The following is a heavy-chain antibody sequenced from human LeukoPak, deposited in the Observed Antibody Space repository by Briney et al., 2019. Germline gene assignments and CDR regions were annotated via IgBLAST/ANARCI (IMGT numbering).Heavy chain of an antibody. J-gene: IGHJ3*02. CDR3: AKALPDAFDI. V-gene: IGHV3-23*01. CDR2: ISGSGGST. Sequence: GGSLRLSCAASGFTFSSYAMSWVRQAPGKGVEWVSAISGSGGSTYYADSVKGRFTISRDNSKNTLYLQMSSRRAEDTAVYYCAKALPDAFDIWGQGTMVTVSS. CDR1: GFTFSSYA.